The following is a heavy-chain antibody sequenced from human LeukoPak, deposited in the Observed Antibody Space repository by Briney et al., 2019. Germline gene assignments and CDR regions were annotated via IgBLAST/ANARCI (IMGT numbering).Heavy chain of an antibody. Sequence: GGSLRLSCAASGFSISNDWMSWVRQAPGKGLEWVACVKSRSAGETTDYAAPVKGRFTSSRDDSKNSLYLQMNSLKTEDTAVYYCTLIQGWGSGSYYRDFWGQGTLVTVSS. CDR1: GFSISNDW. CDR3: TLIQGWGSGSYYRDF. J-gene: IGHJ4*02. CDR2: VKSRSAGETT. D-gene: IGHD3-10*01. V-gene: IGHV3-15*01.